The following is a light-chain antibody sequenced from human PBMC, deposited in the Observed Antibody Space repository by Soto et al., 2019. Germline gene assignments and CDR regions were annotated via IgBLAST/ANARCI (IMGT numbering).Light chain of an antibody. V-gene: IGKV3-20*01. CDR3: QQYGGSVT. CDR1: QSVNNNY. CDR2: STS. J-gene: IGKJ4*01. Sequence: EIVLTQSPGTLSLFPGERATLSCRASQSVNNNYLGWYQQKPGQAPRLLIYSTSRRSRGIPDRFSGSGSGTDFTLTIRRLEPEDFAVYYCQQYGGSVTFGGGTKVEIK.